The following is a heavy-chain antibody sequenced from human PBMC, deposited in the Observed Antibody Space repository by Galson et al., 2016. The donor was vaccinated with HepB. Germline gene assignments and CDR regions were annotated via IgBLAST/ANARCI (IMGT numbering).Heavy chain of an antibody. Sequence: SETLSLTCTVSGGSVSSGTYYWYWIRQPPGKGLECIGYISYSGVTNYNPSIKNRVTMSLDTSTNQFFLKLDSVTAADTALYYCATDAGGGSGSYYRRLDSWGQGTLVTVSS. CDR1: GGSVSSGTYY. V-gene: IGHV4-61*01. J-gene: IGHJ4*02. D-gene: IGHD3-10*01. CDR3: ATDAGGGSGSYYRRLDS. CDR2: ISYSGVT.